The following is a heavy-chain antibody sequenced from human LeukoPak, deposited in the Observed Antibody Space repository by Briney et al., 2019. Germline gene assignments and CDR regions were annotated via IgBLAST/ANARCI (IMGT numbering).Heavy chain of an antibody. J-gene: IGHJ4*02. V-gene: IGHV3-23*01. CDR3: AKSSTVTTGMLFDY. D-gene: IGHD4-17*01. CDR2: IGGSGDPT. CDR1: GLTFGTYA. Sequence: GGSLRLSCAASGLTFGTYAMSWVRQAPGKGLEWVSGIGGSGDPTYYADSVKGRFTISRDNSKNTLYLQMNSLRAEDTAVYYRAKSSTVTTGMLFDYWGQGTLVTVSS.